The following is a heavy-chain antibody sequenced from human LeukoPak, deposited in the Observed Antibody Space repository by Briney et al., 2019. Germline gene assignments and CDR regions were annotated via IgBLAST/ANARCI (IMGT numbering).Heavy chain of an antibody. D-gene: IGHD4-23*01. CDR1: GYTFTGYY. Sequence: ASVKVSCEASGYTFTGYYMHWVRQAPGQGLEWMGWINPNSGGTNYAQKFQGRVTMTRDTSISTAYMELSRLRSDDTAVYYCARDSTVVTLYGPNYYFDYWGQGTLVTVSS. CDR2: INPNSGGT. V-gene: IGHV1-2*02. CDR3: ARDSTVVTLYGPNYYFDY. J-gene: IGHJ4*02.